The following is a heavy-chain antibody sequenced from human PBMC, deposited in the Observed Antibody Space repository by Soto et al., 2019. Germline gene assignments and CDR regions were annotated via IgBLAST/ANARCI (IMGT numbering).Heavy chain of an antibody. V-gene: IGHV4-59*01. J-gene: IGHJ4*02. D-gene: IGHD3-3*01. CDR1: GGSISSYY. CDR2: IYYSGST. CDR3: ARAEIGEFWSGYYGSSGALDY. Sequence: KTSETLSLTCTVSGGSISSYYWSWIRQPPGKGLEWIGYIYYSGSTNYNPSLKSRVTISVDTSKNQCSLKLSSVTAADTAVYYCARAEIGEFWSGYYGSSGALDYWGQGTLVTVSS.